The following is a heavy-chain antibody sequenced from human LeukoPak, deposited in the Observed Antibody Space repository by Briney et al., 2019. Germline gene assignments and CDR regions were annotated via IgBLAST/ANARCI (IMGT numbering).Heavy chain of an antibody. V-gene: IGHV3-7*01. D-gene: IGHD2-21*01. CDR1: GFTFSSYW. J-gene: IGHJ4*01. Sequence: GGSLRLSCAASGFTFSSYWMSWVRQAPGKGLEWVANIKQDGSEKYYVDSVKGRFTISRDNAKNSLYLQMNPPRAQDTAVYYCARDRVRHRLLHPACYYWGRGTLVTVS. CDR3: ARDRVRHRLLHPACYY. CDR2: IKQDGSEK.